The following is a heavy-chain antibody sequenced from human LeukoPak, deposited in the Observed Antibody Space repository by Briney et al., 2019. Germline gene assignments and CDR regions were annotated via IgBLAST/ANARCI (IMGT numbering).Heavy chain of an antibody. CDR2: INPNSGGT. Sequence: ASVKVSCKASGYTFTGYYMHWVRQAPGQGLEWMGWINPNSGGTNYAQKFQGRVTMTRDTSISTAYMELSRLRSDDTAVYYCARGSAEQWLVLGFLGYWGQGTLVTVSS. CDR1: GYTFTGYY. J-gene: IGHJ4*02. V-gene: IGHV1-2*02. D-gene: IGHD6-19*01. CDR3: ARGSAEQWLVLGFLGY.